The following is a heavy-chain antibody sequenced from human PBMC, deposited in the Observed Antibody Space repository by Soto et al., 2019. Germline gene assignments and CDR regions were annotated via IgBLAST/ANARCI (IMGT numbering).Heavy chain of an antibody. CDR1: GFTFSDYY. V-gene: IGHV3-11*06. Sequence: PGGSLRLSCAASGFTFSDYYMSWIRQAPGKGLEWVSYISSSSSYTNYADSVKGRFTISRDNAKNSLYLQMNSLRAEDTAVYYCARVSNRVGYCSGGSCFDFDYWGQGTLVTVSS. CDR3: ARVSNRVGYCSGGSCFDFDY. J-gene: IGHJ4*02. CDR2: ISSSSSYT. D-gene: IGHD2-15*01.